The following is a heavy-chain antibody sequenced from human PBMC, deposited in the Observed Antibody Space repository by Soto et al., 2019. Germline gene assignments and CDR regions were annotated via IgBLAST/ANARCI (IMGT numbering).Heavy chain of an antibody. Sequence: GSLRLSCAASGFTVSSNYMSWVRQAPGKGLEWVSVIYSGGSTYYADSVKGRFTISRDNSKNTLYLQMNSLRAEDTAVYYCARGYCTNGVCYSYYYYGMDVWGQWTTVTV. V-gene: IGHV3-53*01. CDR3: ARGYCTNGVCYSYYYYGMDV. D-gene: IGHD2-8*01. CDR2: IYSGGST. CDR1: GFTVSSNY. J-gene: IGHJ6*02.